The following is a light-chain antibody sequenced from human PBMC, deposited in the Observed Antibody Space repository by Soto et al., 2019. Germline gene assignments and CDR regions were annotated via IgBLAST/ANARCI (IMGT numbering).Light chain of an antibody. V-gene: IGKV3-15*01. J-gene: IGKJ2*01. Sequence: VKAQSPGTLSEYPGEGATLSCRSSQNIINNLAWYQQKPGQAPRLLIFFASTRVTGIPARFSGSGSGTEFTLTISSLQSEDYAVYYCQQYNNLPPYTLGQGTKVAIK. CDR1: QNIINN. CDR3: QQYNNLPPYT. CDR2: FAS.